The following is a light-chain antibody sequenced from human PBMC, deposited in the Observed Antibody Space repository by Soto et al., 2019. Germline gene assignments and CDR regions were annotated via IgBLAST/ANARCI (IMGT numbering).Light chain of an antibody. J-gene: IGKJ4*01. CDR2: DAS. CDR1: QSVSSN. Sequence: EIVMTQSPATLSVSPGERATLSCRASQSVSSNLAWYQQKPGQAPRLLIYDASNRATGIPARFSGSGSGTDFTLTISSLEPEDFAVYYCQQYGSSITFGGGTKVDIK. CDR3: QQYGSSIT. V-gene: IGKV3D-15*01.